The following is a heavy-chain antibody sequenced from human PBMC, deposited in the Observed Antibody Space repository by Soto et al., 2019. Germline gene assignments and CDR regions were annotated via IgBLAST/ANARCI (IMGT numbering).Heavy chain of an antibody. Sequence: ASVKVSCKASGYTFTSYYIHWVRQAPGQGLEWVAMINPGGGRTKNAQMFQGRVTLTRDTSTGTVDMELSSLTSADTAVYYCARGPSCGGDCYLFDYWGQGSLVTVSS. D-gene: IGHD2-21*02. V-gene: IGHV1-46*01. CDR2: INPGGGRT. CDR1: GYTFTSYY. CDR3: ARGPSCGGDCYLFDY. J-gene: IGHJ4*02.